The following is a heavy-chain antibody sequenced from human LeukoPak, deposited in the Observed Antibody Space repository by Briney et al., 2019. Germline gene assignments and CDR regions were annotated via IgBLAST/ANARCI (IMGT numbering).Heavy chain of an antibody. Sequence: SVTLSLTCTVSGGSVSSPTYYWGWIRQPPGKGLEWIGTIFVSGNTYYNPSLKTRVTISIDTSKNHFSLKLSSVTAADTAVYYCARDAVGDAFDIWGQGTVLT. CDR2: IFVSGNT. D-gene: IGHD6-19*01. CDR3: ARDAVGDAFDI. CDR1: GGSVSSPTYY. V-gene: IGHV4-39*02. J-gene: IGHJ3*02.